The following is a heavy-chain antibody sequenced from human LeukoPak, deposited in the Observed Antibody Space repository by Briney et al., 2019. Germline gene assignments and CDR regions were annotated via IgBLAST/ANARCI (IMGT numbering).Heavy chain of an antibody. Sequence: SETLSLTCAAYGGSFSGYYWSWIRQPPGKGLEWIGEINHSGSTNYNPSLKSRVTISVDTSKNQFSLKLSSVTAADTAVYYCARVPSPTTVTYYYYYMDVWGKGTTVTISS. V-gene: IGHV4-34*01. D-gene: IGHD4-17*01. CDR2: INHSGST. CDR1: GGSFSGYY. CDR3: ARVPSPTTVTYYYYYMDV. J-gene: IGHJ6*03.